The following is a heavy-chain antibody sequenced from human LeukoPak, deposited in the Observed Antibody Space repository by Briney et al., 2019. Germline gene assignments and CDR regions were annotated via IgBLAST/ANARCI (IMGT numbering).Heavy chain of an antibody. V-gene: IGHV3-30*04. CDR3: AKVTYGSGTYGAFDY. J-gene: IGHJ4*02. CDR1: GFTFRNYA. D-gene: IGHD3-10*01. CDR2: ISYDGSHK. Sequence: GGSLRLSCAASGFTFRNYAMHWVRQGPGKGLEWVAVISYDGSHKYYADSVKGRFTISRDNSKNTMYLQMNSLRAEDTAVYYCAKVTYGSGTYGAFDYWGQGTLVTVSS.